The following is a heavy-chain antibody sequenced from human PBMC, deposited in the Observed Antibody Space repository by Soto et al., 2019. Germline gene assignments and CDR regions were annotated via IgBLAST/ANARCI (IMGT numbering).Heavy chain of an antibody. CDR2: IIPFFQTP. CDR3: ARDREGGIAAAGDYYYYGMDV. D-gene: IGHD6-13*01. J-gene: IGHJ6*02. Sequence: SVKVSCKASGGTFSKYAISWVRQAPGQGLEWMGGIIPFFQTPNYAQKYQGRGTITADESTTTAYMEMRSLRSDDTAVYYCARDREGGIAAAGDYYYYGMDVWAQGTTVTVSS. V-gene: IGHV1-69*13. CDR1: GGTFSKYA.